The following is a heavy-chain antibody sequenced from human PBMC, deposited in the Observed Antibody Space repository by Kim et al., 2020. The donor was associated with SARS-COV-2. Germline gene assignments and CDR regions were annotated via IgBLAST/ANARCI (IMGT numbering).Heavy chain of an antibody. CDR1: GFTFSSYG. CDR3: ANGGISSSWAHLY. CDR2: IWYDGSKK. D-gene: IGHD3-22*01. J-gene: IGHJ4*02. V-gene: IGHV3-33*06. Sequence: GGSLRLSCAASGFTFSSYGMHWVRQAPGKGLEWVAVIWYDGSKKYYVDSVKGRFTISRDNSKNTLYLQMNSLRSEDTAVYYCANGGISSSWAHLYWGQGTLVTVSS.